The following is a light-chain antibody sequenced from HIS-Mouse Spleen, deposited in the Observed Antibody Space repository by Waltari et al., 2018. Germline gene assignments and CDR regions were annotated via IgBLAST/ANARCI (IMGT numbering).Light chain of an antibody. CDR3: AAWDDSLNGYV. CDR1: SSHIGSNT. V-gene: IGLV1-44*01. Sequence: QSVLTQPPSASGTPGQRVTISCSGSSSHIGSNTVTWYQQPPGTAPKLLIYSNNQRPSGVPDRFSGSKSGTSASLAISGLQSEDEADYYCAAWDDSLNGYVFGTGIKVTVL. J-gene: IGLJ1*01. CDR2: SNN.